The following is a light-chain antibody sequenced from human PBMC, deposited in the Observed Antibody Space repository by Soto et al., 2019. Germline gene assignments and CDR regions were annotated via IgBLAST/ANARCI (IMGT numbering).Light chain of an antibody. CDR2: AAS. CDR3: QQSYSTPRT. CDR1: QSISSY. Sequence: DIQMTQSPSSLSASVGDRVTITCRASQSISSYLNWYQQKPGKAPKLLIYAASSLQSGVPSSFSGSGSGTDFTFTISSLQPEDFATYYCQQSYSTPRTFGQGTKVDI. J-gene: IGKJ1*01. V-gene: IGKV1-39*01.